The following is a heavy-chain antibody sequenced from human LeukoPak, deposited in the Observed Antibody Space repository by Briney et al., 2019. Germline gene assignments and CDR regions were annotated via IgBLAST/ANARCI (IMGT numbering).Heavy chain of an antibody. CDR1: GFTFSSYW. D-gene: IGHD6-13*01. CDR3: ARDAQAAAATYYYYYYYMDV. CDR2: IKQDGSEK. V-gene: IGHV3-7*01. J-gene: IGHJ6*03. Sequence: PGGSLRLSCAASGFTFSSYWMSWVRQAPGKGLEWVANIKQDGSEKYYVDSVKGRFTISRDNAKNSLYLQMNSLRAEDTAVYYCARDAQAAAATYYYYYYYMDVWGKGTTVTVSS.